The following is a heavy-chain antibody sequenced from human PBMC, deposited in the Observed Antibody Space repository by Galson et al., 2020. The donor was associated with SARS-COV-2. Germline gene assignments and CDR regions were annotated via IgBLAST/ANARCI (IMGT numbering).Heavy chain of an antibody. Sequence: ASVKVSCKASGYTFTSYDINWVRQATGQGLEWMGWMNPNSGNTGYAQKFQGRVTMTRNTSISTAYMELSSLRSEDTAVYYCARGTGNYCSGGSCYSFGLTGYFDLWGRGTLVTVSS. V-gene: IGHV1-8*01. CDR3: ARGTGNYCSGGSCYSFGLTGYFDL. J-gene: IGHJ2*01. D-gene: IGHD2-15*01. CDR2: MNPNSGNT. CDR1: GYTFTSYD.